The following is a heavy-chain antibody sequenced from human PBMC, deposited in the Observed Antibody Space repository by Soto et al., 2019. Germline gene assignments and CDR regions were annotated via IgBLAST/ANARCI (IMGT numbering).Heavy chain of an antibody. CDR3: ARLFHYYGSGSYVVDWFDP. V-gene: IGHV4-59*01. J-gene: IGHJ5*02. CDR1: GGSISSYY. D-gene: IGHD3-10*01. Sequence: SETRSLTSTGSGGSISSYYWRWIRHPPGKGLEWIGYIYYSGSTNYNPSLKSRVTISVDTSKNQFSLKLSSVTAADTAVYYCARLFHYYGSGSYVVDWFDPWGQGTLVTV. CDR2: IYYSGST.